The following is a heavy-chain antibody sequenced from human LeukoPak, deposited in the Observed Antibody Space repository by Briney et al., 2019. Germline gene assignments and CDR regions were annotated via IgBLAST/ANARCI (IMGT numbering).Heavy chain of an antibody. CDR3: ARDFGDYRVDY. Sequence: SETLSLTCTVSGGSISSSNYYRGWIRQPPGKGLEWIGTIHYSGNTYYNPSLKSRVAISVDTSKNQFSLRLSSVTAADTAVYYCARDFGDYRVDYWGQGTLVTVSS. V-gene: IGHV4-39*01. J-gene: IGHJ4*02. CDR2: IHYSGNT. CDR1: GGSISSSNYY. D-gene: IGHD4-17*01.